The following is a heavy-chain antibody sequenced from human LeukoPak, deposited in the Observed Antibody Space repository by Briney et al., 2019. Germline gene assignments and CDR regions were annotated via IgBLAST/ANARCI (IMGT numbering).Heavy chain of an antibody. Sequence: GGSLRLSCAASGDTFSSHEMSWVRQAPGRGLEWVSYISSTGSTVHYADSVKGRFTISRDNAKNSLFLQMNSLRAEDTAVYYCARVPGSSGWNYYFDYWGQGALVTVSS. CDR3: ARVPGSSGWNYYFDY. CDR2: ISSTGSTV. D-gene: IGHD6-19*01. V-gene: IGHV3-48*03. J-gene: IGHJ4*02. CDR1: GDTFSSHE.